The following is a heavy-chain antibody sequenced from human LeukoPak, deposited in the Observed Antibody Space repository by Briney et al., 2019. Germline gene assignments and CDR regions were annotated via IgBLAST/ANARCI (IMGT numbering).Heavy chain of an antibody. CDR2: ISAYNGNT. V-gene: IGHV1-18*01. CDR3: ARINPAVSYMISSH. J-gene: IGHJ4*02. CDR1: GYTFTNYG. Sequence: ASVKVSCKASGYTFTNYGISWVRQAPGQGLEWMGWISAYNGNTNYAQRFQGRVTMTTDTSTSTAYMELRGLRSDDTAVYYCARINPAVSYMISSHWGQGTLVTVSS. D-gene: IGHD3-22*01.